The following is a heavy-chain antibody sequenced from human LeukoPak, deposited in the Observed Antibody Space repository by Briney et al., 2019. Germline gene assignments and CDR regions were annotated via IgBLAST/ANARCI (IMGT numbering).Heavy chain of an antibody. V-gene: IGHV1-8*03. D-gene: IGHD6-13*01. CDR3: ARGSRAAAGKGDWFDP. CDR2: MNPNSGNT. CDR1: GGTFTSYD. J-gene: IGHJ5*02. Sequence: GASVKVSCKASGGTFTSYDINWVRQATGQGLEWMGWMNPNSGNTGYAQKFQGRVTITRNTSISTAYMELSSLRSEDTAVYYCARGSRAAAGKGDWFDPWGQGTLVTVSS.